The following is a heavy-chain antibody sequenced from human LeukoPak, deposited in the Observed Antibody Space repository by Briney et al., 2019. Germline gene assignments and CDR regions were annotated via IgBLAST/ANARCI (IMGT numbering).Heavy chain of an antibody. D-gene: IGHD3-10*01. CDR1: GYTFTSYD. CDR3: ARIQVVRGVIITFNYYGMDV. Sequence: ASVKVSCKASGYTFTSYDINWVRQATGQGLEWMGWMNPNSGNTGYAQKFQGRVTMTRNTSISTAYMELSSLRSEDTAVYYCARIQVVRGVIITFNYYGMDVWGQGTTVTVSS. J-gene: IGHJ6*02. V-gene: IGHV1-8*01. CDR2: MNPNSGNT.